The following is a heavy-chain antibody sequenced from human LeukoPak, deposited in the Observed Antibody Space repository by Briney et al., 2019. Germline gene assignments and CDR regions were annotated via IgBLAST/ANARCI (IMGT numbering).Heavy chain of an antibody. D-gene: IGHD1-26*01. CDR1: GFTFSSYS. J-gene: IGHJ4*02. V-gene: IGHV3-21*01. Sequence: GGSLRLSCAASGFTFSSYSMNWVRQAPGKGLEWVSSISSSSSYIYYADSVKGRFTISRDNAKNSLYLQMNSLRAEDTAVYYCARAAAGRYSGSYYSPFDYWGQGTLVTVSS. CDR3: ARAAAGRYSGSYYSPFDY. CDR2: ISSSSSYI.